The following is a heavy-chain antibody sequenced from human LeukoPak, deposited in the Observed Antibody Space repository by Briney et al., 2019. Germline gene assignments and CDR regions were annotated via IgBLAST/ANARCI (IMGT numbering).Heavy chain of an antibody. J-gene: IGHJ4*02. CDR1: GGSISSGGYY. D-gene: IGHD3-3*01. CDR2: IYYSGST. CDR3: ARVPYYDFWSGPDY. Sequence: SETLSLTCTVSGGSISSGGYYWSWIRQHPGKGLEWIGYIYYSGSTYYNPSLKSRVTISVGTSKNQFSLKLSSVTAADTAVYYCARVPYYDFWSGPDYWGQGTLVTVSS. V-gene: IGHV4-31*03.